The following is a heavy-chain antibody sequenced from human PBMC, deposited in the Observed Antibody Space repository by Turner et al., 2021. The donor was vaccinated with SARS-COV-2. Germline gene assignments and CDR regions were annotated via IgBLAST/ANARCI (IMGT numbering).Heavy chain of an antibody. J-gene: IGHJ3*02. CDR2: ISSSSSYI. D-gene: IGHD3-22*01. CDR1: GFTLSSYS. Sequence: EVQLGESGGGLVKPGGSLRLSCAASGFTLSSYSLNWVRQAPWKGLEWVSSISSSSSYIYYADSVKGRFTISRDNAKNSLYLQMNSLRAEDTAVYYCARWDNYYDSSGYYPDAFDIWGQGTMVTVSS. CDR3: ARWDNYYDSSGYYPDAFDI. V-gene: IGHV3-21*01.